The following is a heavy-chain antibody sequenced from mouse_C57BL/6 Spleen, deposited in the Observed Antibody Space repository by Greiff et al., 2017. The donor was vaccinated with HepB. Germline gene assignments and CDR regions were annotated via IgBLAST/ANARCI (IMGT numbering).Heavy chain of an antibody. CDR1: GYTFTDYN. Sequence: VHVKQSGPELVKPGASVKMSCKASGYTFTDYNMHWVKQSHGKSLEWIGYINPNNGGTSYNQKFKGKATLTVNKSSSTAYMELRSLTSEDSAVYYCAIYYDYAYWGQGTLVTVSA. V-gene: IGHV1-22*01. CDR2: INPNNGGT. D-gene: IGHD2-4*01. J-gene: IGHJ3*01. CDR3: AIYYDYAY.